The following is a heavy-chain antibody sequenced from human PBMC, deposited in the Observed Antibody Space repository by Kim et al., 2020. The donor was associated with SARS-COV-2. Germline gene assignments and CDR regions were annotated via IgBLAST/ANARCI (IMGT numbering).Heavy chain of an antibody. V-gene: IGHV3-23*01. CDR3: AKDPLTFYSGSYYPLGS. D-gene: IGHD1-26*01. J-gene: IGHJ4*02. Sequence: VKGRFTISRDKSKNTLYLQMNSLRAEDTAVYYCAKDPLTFYSGSYYPLGSWGQGTLVTVSS.